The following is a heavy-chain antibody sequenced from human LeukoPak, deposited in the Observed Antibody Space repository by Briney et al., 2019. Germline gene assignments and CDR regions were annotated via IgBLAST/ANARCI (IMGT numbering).Heavy chain of an antibody. CDR2: ISGSGDST. V-gene: IGHV3-23*01. Sequence: GSLRLSCAASGFTFSTYAVNWVRQAPGKGLEWVSTISGSGDSTYYADSVKGRFTISRDNSKDTLYLQMNSLRAEDTAVYYCAKDYTDWGQGTLVTVSS. CDR3: AKDYTD. CDR1: GFTFSTYA. D-gene: IGHD3-16*01. J-gene: IGHJ4*02.